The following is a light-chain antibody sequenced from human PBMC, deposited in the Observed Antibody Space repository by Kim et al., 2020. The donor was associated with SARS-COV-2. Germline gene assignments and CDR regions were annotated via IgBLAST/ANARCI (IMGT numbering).Light chain of an antibody. CDR2: DAS. CDR3: QQRFDWPLT. V-gene: IGKV3-11*01. CDR1: QSVADR. J-gene: IGKJ4*01. Sequence: LAPGQRATLSWRDSQSVADRLGWYQQRPGQAPRLLIHDASNRASGIPARFSGSRSGTEFTLTISSLEPEDFAVYYCQQRFDWPLTFGGGTKVDIK.